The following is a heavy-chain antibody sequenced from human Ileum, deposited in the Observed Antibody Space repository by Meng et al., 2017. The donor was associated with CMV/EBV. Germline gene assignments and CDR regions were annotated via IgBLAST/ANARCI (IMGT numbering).Heavy chain of an antibody. CDR3: AREIPSSSWYYLDY. Sequence: QTHHLGGGPTLENPSPNLSLTRSVAGGSISSGDHYWSWIRQPAVKGLEWIGYIYYSESTYYIPSLKSRVTISVDTSKTQFSLKLSSVTAADTAVYYCAREIPSSSWYYLDYWGQGTLVTVSS. V-gene: IGHV4-30-4*08. J-gene: IGHJ4*02. CDR1: GGSISSGDHY. D-gene: IGHD6-13*01. CDR2: IYYSEST.